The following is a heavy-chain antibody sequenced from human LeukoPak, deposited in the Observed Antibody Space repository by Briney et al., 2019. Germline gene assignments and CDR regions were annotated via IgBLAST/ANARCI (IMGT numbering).Heavy chain of an antibody. V-gene: IGHV4-34*01. CDR1: GGSFSGYY. CDR2: INHSGST. D-gene: IGHD3-10*01. CDR3: ARGRRNYYGSGIQFDY. J-gene: IGHJ4*02. Sequence: PSETLSLTCAVYGGSFSGYYWSWIRQPPGKGLDWIGEINHSGSTNYNPSLKSRVTISVDTSKNQFSLKLSSVTAADTAVYYCARGRRNYYGSGIQFDYWGQGTLVTVSS.